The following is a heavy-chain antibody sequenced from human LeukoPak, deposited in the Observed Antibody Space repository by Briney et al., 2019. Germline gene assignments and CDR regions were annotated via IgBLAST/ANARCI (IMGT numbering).Heavy chain of an antibody. CDR3: AKSRGYSNTSPFDY. Sequence: PGGSLRLSCEVSGLMFSSYAMSWVRQAPGKGLEWVSGISGSGGNTYYADSVKGRFTISRDNSRNTLYLQMNSLTAEDTAVYYCAKSRGYSNTSPFDYWGQGSLVAVSS. V-gene: IGHV3-23*01. D-gene: IGHD6-13*01. J-gene: IGHJ4*02. CDR2: ISGSGGNT. CDR1: GLMFSSYA.